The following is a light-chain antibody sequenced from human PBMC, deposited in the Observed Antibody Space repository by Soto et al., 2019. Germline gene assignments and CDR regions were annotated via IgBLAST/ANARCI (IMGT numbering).Light chain of an antibody. CDR2: AAS. CDR3: QQRSNWTPT. CDR1: QSISSW. Sequence: DIQMTQYPSTLSASVGDRVTITCRASQSISSWLAWYQQKPGKAPKLLIYAASTLQSGVPSRLRGSGYGTDLTLTISSIKTDDFEVYYCQQRSNWTPTFGQGTRLEIK. J-gene: IGKJ5*01. V-gene: IGKV1-5*01.